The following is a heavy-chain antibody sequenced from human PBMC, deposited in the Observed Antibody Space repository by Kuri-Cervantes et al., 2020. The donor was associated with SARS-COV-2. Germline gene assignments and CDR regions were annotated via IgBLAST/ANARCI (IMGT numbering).Heavy chain of an antibody. CDR2: INHSGST. CDR3: ARGRKYYYDSSGYYYFDY. CDR1: GGSISSSSYY. D-gene: IGHD3-22*01. J-gene: IGHJ4*02. Sequence: SETLSLTCTVSGGSISSSSYYWGWIRQPPGKGLEWIGEINHSGSTNYNPSLKSRVTISVDTSKNQFSLKLSSVTAADTAVHYCARGRKYYYDSSGYYYFDYWGQGTLVTVSS. V-gene: IGHV4-39*07.